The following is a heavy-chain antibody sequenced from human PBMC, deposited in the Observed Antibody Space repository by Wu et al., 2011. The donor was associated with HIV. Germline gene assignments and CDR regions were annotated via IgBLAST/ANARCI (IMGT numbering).Heavy chain of an antibody. V-gene: IGHV1-46*03. Sequence: GYTFTSYYMHWVRQAPGQGLEWMGIINPSGGSTSYAQKFQGRVTMTRDTSTSTVYMELSSLRSEDTAVYYCARDGGRRGSGSYYSNGPRVYYYMDVWGKGTTVTVSS. CDR3: ARDGGRRGSGSYYSNGPRVYYYMDV. CDR1: GYTFTSYY. D-gene: IGHD3-10*01. J-gene: IGHJ6*03. CDR2: INPSGGST.